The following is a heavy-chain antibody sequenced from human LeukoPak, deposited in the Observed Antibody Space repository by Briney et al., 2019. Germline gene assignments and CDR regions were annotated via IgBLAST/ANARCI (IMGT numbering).Heavy chain of an antibody. D-gene: IGHD2/OR15-2a*01. CDR1: GFTFSSYS. J-gene: IGHJ4*02. Sequence: TGGSLRLSCAASGFTFSSYSMNWVRQAPGKGLEWVSYISTSSGTIYYADSVKGRFTISRDNAKNSLFLQMSSLRDEDTAVYYCARDGSILGTLHYWGQGTLVTVSS. CDR3: ARDGSILGTLHY. V-gene: IGHV3-48*02. CDR2: ISTSSGTI.